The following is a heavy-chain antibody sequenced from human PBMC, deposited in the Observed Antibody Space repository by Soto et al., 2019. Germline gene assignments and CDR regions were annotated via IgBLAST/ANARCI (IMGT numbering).Heavy chain of an antibody. Sequence: EVQLVESGGGLVQPGGSLRLSCEASGFTFSSYWLHWVRQAPEKGLVWVSRIDSDGIGTSYADSVRGRFTLSRDNAKNTLYLQMDSLRPEDTGVSYCVRLGGGHYCDLWGRGTLVTVSS. V-gene: IGHV3-74*01. D-gene: IGHD2-15*01. CDR1: GFTFSSYW. CDR3: VRLGGGHYCDL. CDR2: IDSDGIGT. J-gene: IGHJ4*02.